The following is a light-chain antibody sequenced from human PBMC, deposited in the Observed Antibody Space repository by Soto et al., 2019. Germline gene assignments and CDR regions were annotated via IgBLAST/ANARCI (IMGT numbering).Light chain of an antibody. V-gene: IGKV1-5*01. J-gene: IGKJ2*01. CDR3: QQSYSYPYT. CDR2: DAS. Sequence: DIQMTQSPSTLSASVGDRVTITCRASQIIGSSLAWYQQKPGKAPKLLIYDASTLQSGVPSRFSGSESGTDYSLTISSLQPDDSATYYCQQSYSYPYTFGQGTKLEIK. CDR1: QIIGSS.